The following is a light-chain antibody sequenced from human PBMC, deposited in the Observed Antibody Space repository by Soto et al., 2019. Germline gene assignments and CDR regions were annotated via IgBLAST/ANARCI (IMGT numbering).Light chain of an antibody. CDR2: DAS. V-gene: IGKV3-11*01. CDR3: QQRSNWPIT. CDR1: RSVSSY. J-gene: IGKJ5*01. Sequence: ENVLMQSPATLSLSPGESATLSCRATRSVSSYLAWYQQKPGQAPRLLIYDASSRPTDIPARFSGSGSGTDLTITISSLEPEDFELYYCQQRSNWPITFGQGTRLEIK.